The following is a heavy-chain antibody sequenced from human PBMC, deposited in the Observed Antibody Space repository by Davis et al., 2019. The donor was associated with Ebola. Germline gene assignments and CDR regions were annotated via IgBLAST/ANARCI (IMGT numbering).Heavy chain of an antibody. V-gene: IGHV3-23*01. CDR1: GFTFSSYA. J-gene: IGHJ3*02. Sequence: PGGSLRLSCAASGFTFSSYAISWVRQAPGKGLEWVSAISGSGGSTYYADSVKGRFTISRDNSKNTLYLQMNSLRAEDTAVYYCAKLNGILEAAREAFEIWGQGTMVTVSS. CDR3: AKLNGILEAAREAFEI. CDR2: ISGSGGST. D-gene: IGHD1-26*01.